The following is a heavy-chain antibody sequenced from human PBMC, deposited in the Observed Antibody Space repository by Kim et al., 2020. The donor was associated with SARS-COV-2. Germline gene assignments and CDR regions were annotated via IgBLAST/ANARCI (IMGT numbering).Heavy chain of an antibody. V-gene: IGHV3-53*01. CDR3: AREYGQLLPLGY. Sequence: YADSVKGRFTISRDNSKNTLYLQMNSRRAEDTAVYYCAREYGQLLPLGYWGQGTLVTVSS. D-gene: IGHD2-2*01. J-gene: IGHJ4*02.